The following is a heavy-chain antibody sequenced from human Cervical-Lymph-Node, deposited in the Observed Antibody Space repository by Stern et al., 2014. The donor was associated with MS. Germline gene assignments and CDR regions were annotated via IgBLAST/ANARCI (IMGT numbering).Heavy chain of an antibody. CDR2: MSASGST. Sequence: QVQLQESGPGLVKPSETLSLTSTVSGASIDNYYWSWIRQAAGKGLEWIGRMSASGSTNYNPSLNSRVSMSVDTSKSQFSLTLTSMTAADTAVYYCAREGGDTIGSYYYYFGLDVWGQGTTVTVSS. J-gene: IGHJ6*02. D-gene: IGHD2-21*01. CDR3: AREGGDTIGSYYYYFGLDV. CDR1: GASIDNYY. V-gene: IGHV4-4*07.